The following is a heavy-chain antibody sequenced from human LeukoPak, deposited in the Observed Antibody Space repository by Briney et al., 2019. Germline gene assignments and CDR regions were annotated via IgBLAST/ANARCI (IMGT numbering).Heavy chain of an antibody. D-gene: IGHD5-18*01. CDR3: ARESGYSFNL. J-gene: IGHJ5*02. CDR2: ISSTASMI. Sequence: SGGSLRLSCAASGFTFSGYYMSWIRQAPGKGLEWVSYISSTASMIYYADSVKGRFTISRDNAKSSLYLQMNSLRAEDTAVYYCARESGYSFNLWGQGTLVTVPS. V-gene: IGHV3-11*01. CDR1: GFTFSGYY.